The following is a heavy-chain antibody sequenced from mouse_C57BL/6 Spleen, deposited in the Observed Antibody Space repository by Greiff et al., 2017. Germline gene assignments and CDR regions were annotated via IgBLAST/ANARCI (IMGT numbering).Heavy chain of an antibody. V-gene: IGHV5-12*01. CDR2: ISNGGGST. CDR1: GFTFSDYY. CDR3: ARGGYFDY. J-gene: IGHJ2*01. Sequence: EVKLLESGGGLVQPGGSLKLSCAASGFTFSDYYMYWVRQTPEKRLEWVAYISNGGGSTYYPDTVKGRFTISRDNAKNTLYLQMSRLKSEDTAMYDCARGGYFDYWGQGTTLTVAS.